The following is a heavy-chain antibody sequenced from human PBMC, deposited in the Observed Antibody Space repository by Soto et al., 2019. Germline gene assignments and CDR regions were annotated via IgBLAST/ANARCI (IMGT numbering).Heavy chain of an antibody. V-gene: IGHV4-31*03. Sequence: SETLSLTCTVSGGSISSGGYYWSWIRQHPGKGLEWIGYIYYSGSTYYNPSLKSRVTISVDTSKNQFSLKLSSVTAADTAVYYCAISSSWSPRPYWFDPWGQGTLVTGSS. CDR1: GGSISSGGYY. D-gene: IGHD6-13*01. CDR3: AISSSWSPRPYWFDP. CDR2: IYYSGST. J-gene: IGHJ5*02.